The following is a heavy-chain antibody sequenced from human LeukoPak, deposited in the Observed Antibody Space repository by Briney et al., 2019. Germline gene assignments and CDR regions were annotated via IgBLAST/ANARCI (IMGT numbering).Heavy chain of an antibody. CDR2: IYYSGYT. V-gene: IGHV4-59*01. Sequence: SSETLSLTCTVSGGSISSYYWSWIRQPPGRGLEWIGYIYYSGYTNYNPSLKSRVTISVDTSKNQFSLKLSSVTAADTAVYYCARLFEAAVGPGIWWFDPWGQGTLVTVSS. J-gene: IGHJ5*02. D-gene: IGHD6-13*01. CDR1: GGSISSYY. CDR3: ARLFEAAVGPGIWWFDP.